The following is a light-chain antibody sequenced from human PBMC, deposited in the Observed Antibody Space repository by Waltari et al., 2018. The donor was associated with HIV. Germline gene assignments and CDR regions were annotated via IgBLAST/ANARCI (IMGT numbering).Light chain of an antibody. J-gene: IGLJ3*02. CDR2: GNN. Sequence: QSVLTQPPSVSGAPGQRVTISCTGITSNIGAGYDVHWYQHLPGTAPKLLIYGNNKRPSGGPVRFSGSRSGPSSSLAITGLQAEDEAFYYCQSYDSSLSVNWVFGGGTKLTVL. CDR1: TSNIGAGYD. CDR3: QSYDSSLSVNWV. V-gene: IGLV1-40*01.